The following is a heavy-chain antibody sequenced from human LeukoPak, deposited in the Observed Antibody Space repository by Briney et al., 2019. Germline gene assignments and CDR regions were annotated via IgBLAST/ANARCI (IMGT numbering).Heavy chain of an antibody. Sequence: ASVKVSCKASGYTFTGYYMHWVRQAPGQGLEWMGWINPNGGGTNYAQKFQGRVTMTRDTSISTAYMEPSRLRSDDTAVYYCARDWGGYCSSTSCYLYNGFDPWGQGTLVTVSS. CDR1: GYTFTGYY. J-gene: IGHJ5*02. V-gene: IGHV1-2*02. CDR2: INPNGGGT. CDR3: ARDWGGYCSSTSCYLYNGFDP. D-gene: IGHD2-2*01.